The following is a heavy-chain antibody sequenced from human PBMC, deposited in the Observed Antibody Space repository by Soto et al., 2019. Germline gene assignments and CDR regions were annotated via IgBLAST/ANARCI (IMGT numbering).Heavy chain of an antibody. CDR1: GFSLSTSGVG. CDR2: IFGDDDK. CDR3: AHRHFGTNNWFDP. D-gene: IGHD1-7*01. V-gene: IGHV2-5*02. Sequence: QITLKESGPTLVKPTQTLTLTCTFSGFSLSTSGVGVGWIRQPPGKALEWLALIFGDDDKRYRPSLKSRLTIPQHTSKNQVVPTMTNRDPVDTATYYCAHRHFGTNNWFDPWGQGTLVSVSS. J-gene: IGHJ5*02.